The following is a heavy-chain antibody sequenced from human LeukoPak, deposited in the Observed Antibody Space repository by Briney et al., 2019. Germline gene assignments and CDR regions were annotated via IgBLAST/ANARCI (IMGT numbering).Heavy chain of an antibody. D-gene: IGHD6-6*01. V-gene: IGHV4-59*01. CDR2: IYHSGST. CDR1: GGSISSYY. J-gene: IGHJ3*02. Sequence: SETLSLTCTVSGGSISSYYWTWMRQPPGKGLEWIGYIYHSGSTNYNPSLRSRVTISVATSKNLFSLKLSSVTAADTAVYYCARRRTRPEAFDIWGQGTMVTVSS. CDR3: ARRRTRPEAFDI.